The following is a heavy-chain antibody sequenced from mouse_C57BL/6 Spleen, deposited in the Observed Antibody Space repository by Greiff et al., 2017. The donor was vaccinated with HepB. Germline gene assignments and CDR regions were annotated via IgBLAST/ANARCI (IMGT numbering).Heavy chain of an antibody. D-gene: IGHD2-3*01. CDR1: GFTFSDYY. CDR3: ARHAGSDDGYYNGVFDV. V-gene: IGHV5-12*01. Sequence: EVQLVESGGGLVQPGGSLKLSCAASGFTFSDYYMYWVRQTPEKRLEWVAYISNGGGSTYYPDTVKGRFTISRDNAKNTLYLQMSRLKSEDTAMYYCARHAGSDDGYYNGVFDVWGTGTTVTVSS. J-gene: IGHJ1*03. CDR2: ISNGGGST.